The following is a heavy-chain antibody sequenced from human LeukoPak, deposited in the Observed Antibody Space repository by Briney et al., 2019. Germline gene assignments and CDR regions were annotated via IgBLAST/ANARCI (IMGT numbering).Heavy chain of an antibody. CDR3: GRDRVGGRGYSLDY. D-gene: IGHD5-18*01. CDR1: GLPASGNF. Sequence: PGGSLRLSSAASGLPASGNFMNRIRQAPGKGLEWVTYISSSGSRIHYADYVKGRFTVSRDNAKNSLYLQMNNLRADDTALYYCGRDRVGGRGYSLDYLGQGTLVTVSS. J-gene: IGHJ4*02. CDR2: ISSSGSRI. V-gene: IGHV3-11*01.